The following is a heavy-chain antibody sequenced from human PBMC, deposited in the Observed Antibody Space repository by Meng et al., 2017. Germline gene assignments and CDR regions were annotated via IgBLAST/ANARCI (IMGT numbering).Heavy chain of an antibody. V-gene: IGHV3-21*03. D-gene: IGHD3-3*01. CDR1: GFTFSSYS. CDR3: TTIQAGYDFWSGTYYYYGMDV. J-gene: IGHJ6*02. CDR2: ISSSSSYI. Sequence: GGSLRLSCAASGFTFSSYSMNWVRQAPGKGLEWVSSISSSSSYIYYADSVKGRFTISRDNAKNSLYLQMNSLRAEDTAVYYCTTIQAGYDFWSGTYYYYGMDVWGQGTTVTVSS.